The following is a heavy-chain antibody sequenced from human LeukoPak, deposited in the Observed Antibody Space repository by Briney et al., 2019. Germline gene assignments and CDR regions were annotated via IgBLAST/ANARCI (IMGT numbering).Heavy chain of an antibody. CDR3: ARDRSSARNYYYYYMDV. J-gene: IGHJ6*03. CDR1: RFTFSSYS. D-gene: IGHD6-25*01. V-gene: IGHV3-48*04. Sequence: GGSLRLSCAASRFTFSSYSMNWVRQAPGKGLEWVSYISSSSSTIYYADSVKGRFTISRDNAKNSLYLQMNSLRAEDTAVYYCARDRSSARNYYYYYMDVWGKGTTVTVSS. CDR2: ISSSSSTI.